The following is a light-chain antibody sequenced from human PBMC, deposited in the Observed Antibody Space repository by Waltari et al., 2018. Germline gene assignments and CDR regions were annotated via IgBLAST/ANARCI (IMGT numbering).Light chain of an antibody. CDR1: RCVRRA. Sequence: IVLPQSPGPRSLSLGHRATVSCRASRCVRRALAWYEQKPGQAPRLLIYGASTRATGIPDRFSGSGSGTDFSLTISRLEPDDFAVYYCQHYLRLPVTFGQGTTVEI. J-gene: IGKJ1*01. V-gene: IGKV3-20*01. CDR3: QHYLRLPVT. CDR2: GAS.